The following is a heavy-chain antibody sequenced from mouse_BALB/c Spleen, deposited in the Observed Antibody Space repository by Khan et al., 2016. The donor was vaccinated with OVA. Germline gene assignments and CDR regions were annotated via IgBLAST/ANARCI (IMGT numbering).Heavy chain of an antibody. CDR2: ISYSGST. D-gene: IGHD1-2*01. CDR3: ARTARIKY. Sequence: VQLKQSGPGLVKPSQSLSLTCTVTGYSITSGYGWNWIRQFPGNKLEWMGYISYSGSTNYNPSLKSRISITRDTSKNQFFLQLNSVTTEDTATYYCARTARIKYWGQGTTVTDSS. CDR1: GYSITSGYG. J-gene: IGHJ2*01. V-gene: IGHV3-2*02.